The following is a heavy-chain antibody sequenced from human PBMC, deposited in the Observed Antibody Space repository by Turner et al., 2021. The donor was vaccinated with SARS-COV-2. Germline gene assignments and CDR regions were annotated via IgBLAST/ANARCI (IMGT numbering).Heavy chain of an antibody. D-gene: IGHD2-2*02. CDR3: ARSIVVVPAAISY. Sequence: QVQLVQSVAEVKKPGASVKVSCKASRYTFTGYYMHWVRQAPGQGLEWMGWINPNSGGTNYAQKFQGRVTMTRDMSISTAYMELSRLRSDDTAVYYCARSIVVVPAAISYWGQGTLVTVSS. CDR2: INPNSGGT. V-gene: IGHV1-2*02. J-gene: IGHJ4*02. CDR1: RYTFTGYY.